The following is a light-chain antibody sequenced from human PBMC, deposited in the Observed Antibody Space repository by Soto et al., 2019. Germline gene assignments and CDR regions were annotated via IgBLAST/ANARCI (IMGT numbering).Light chain of an antibody. J-gene: IGKJ5*01. Sequence: EIVLTQSPATLSLSPGERATLSCRASQSVSSYLAWYQQKPGQAPRLLIYDASNRATGIPARFSGSGSGTDFTLTISSLEPEDFAIYYCQQRSKWPLTFGQGTRLEMK. CDR2: DAS. CDR1: QSVSSY. CDR3: QQRSKWPLT. V-gene: IGKV3-11*01.